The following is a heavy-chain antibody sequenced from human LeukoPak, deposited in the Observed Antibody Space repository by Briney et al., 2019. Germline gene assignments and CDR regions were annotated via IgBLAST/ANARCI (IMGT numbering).Heavy chain of an antibody. D-gene: IGHD3-22*01. CDR3: VRDGRKYHDSSVLDYFDY. V-gene: IGHV1-69*05. Sequence: GASVKVSCKASGGTFSNYAINWVRQAPGQGLEWMGGVLPIFNKTNYAQKFQGRVTITTDEFTSAAYMELSSLRSEDTAVYYCVRDGRKYHDSSVLDYFDYWGQGTLVTVSS. J-gene: IGHJ4*02. CDR1: GGTFSNYA. CDR2: VLPIFNKT.